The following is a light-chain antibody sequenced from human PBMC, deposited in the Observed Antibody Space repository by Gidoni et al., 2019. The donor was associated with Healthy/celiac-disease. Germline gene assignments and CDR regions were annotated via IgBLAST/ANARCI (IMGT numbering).Light chain of an antibody. V-gene: IGKV1-33*01. CDR2: EAS. J-gene: IGKJ5*01. CDR3: QQYDNLLIT. Sequence: DIQMTQSPSSLSASVGDRVTITCQASQDISNYLNWYQQKPGKAPKLLIYEASNLETGVPSRFSGSGSVTDFTFTISSLQPEDIATYYCQQYDNLLITFXQXTRLEIK. CDR1: QDISNY.